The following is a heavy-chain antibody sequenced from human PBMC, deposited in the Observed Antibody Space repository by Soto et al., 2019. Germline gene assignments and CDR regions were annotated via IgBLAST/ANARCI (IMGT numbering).Heavy chain of an antibody. J-gene: IGHJ4*02. CDR3: ARDPTGLYYFDY. D-gene: IGHD3-9*01. CDR1: GGSISSGGYY. Sequence: SETLSLTCTVSGGSISSGGYYWSWIRQHPGKGLEWIGYIYYSGSTYYNPSLKSRVTISVDTSKNQFSLKLSSVTAADTAVYYCARDPTGLYYFDYWGQGTLVTVSS. CDR2: IYYSGST. V-gene: IGHV4-31*03.